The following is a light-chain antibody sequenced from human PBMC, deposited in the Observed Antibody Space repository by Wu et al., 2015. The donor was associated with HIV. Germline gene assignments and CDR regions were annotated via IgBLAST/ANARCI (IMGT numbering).Light chain of an antibody. Sequence: IQMTQSPPSLSASVGDRVTITCRASQSISSYLNWYQQKPGKAPKLLIYAASSLQGGVPSRFSGSGSGTDFTLTISSLQPEDFATYYCQQSYSVPAITFGQGTRLEIK. CDR3: QQSYSVPAIT. CDR1: QSISSY. J-gene: IGKJ5*01. V-gene: IGKV1-39*01. CDR2: AAS.